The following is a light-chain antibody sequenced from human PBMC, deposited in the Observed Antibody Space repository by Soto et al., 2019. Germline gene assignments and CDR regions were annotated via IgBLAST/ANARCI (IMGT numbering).Light chain of an antibody. CDR3: ISYTRISTYV. CDR2: VVS. J-gene: IGLJ1*01. Sequence: QSVLTQPASVSGSPGQSITISCTGTSSDVGGYNYVAWYQQHPGKAPKLMIYVVSNRPSGVSNRFSGSKSGNTASPTISGLQAKDEADYYCISYTRISTYVFGTGTKVTVL. CDR1: SSDVGGYNY. V-gene: IGLV2-14*01.